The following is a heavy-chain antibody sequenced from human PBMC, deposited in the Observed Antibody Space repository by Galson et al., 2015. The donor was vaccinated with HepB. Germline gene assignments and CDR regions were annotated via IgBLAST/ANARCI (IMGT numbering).Heavy chain of an antibody. CDR3: ARDRVDTAMDRPLYYYYYMDV. D-gene: IGHD5-18*01. J-gene: IGHJ6*03. CDR2: INAGNGNT. V-gene: IGHV1-3*01. Sequence: SVKVSCKASGYTFTSYAMHWVRQAPGQRLEWMGWINAGNGNTKYSQKFQGRVTITRDTSASTAYMELSSLRSEDTAVYYCARDRVDTAMDRPLYYYYYMDVWGKGTTVTVSS. CDR1: GYTFTSYA.